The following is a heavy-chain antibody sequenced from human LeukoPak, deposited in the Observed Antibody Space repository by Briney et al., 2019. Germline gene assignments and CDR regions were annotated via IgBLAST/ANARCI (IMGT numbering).Heavy chain of an antibody. CDR3: AKDFRRIMITFGGVNY. Sequence: PGGSLRLSCAASGFTFSSYEMNWVRQAPGKGLEWVSAISGSGGSTYYADSVKGRFTISRDNSKNTLYLQMNSLRAEDTAVYYCAKDFRRIMITFGGVNYWGQGTLVTVSS. D-gene: IGHD3-16*01. CDR1: GFTFSSYE. J-gene: IGHJ4*02. CDR2: ISGSGGST. V-gene: IGHV3-23*01.